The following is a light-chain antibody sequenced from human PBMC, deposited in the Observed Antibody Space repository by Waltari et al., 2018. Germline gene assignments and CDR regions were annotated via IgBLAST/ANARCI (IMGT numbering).Light chain of an antibody. V-gene: IGKV2-30*02. Sequence: DVVMTQSPLSLPVTLGQPASISCRSSQSLVHTDGNTYLNWFHQRPGQPPGRLIYKISRRGSGVPDRFSGSGSSTDFTLKISRVEADDVGVYYCMQGSHWPRTFGQGTKLEI. CDR2: KIS. CDR3: MQGSHWPRT. CDR1: QSLVHTDGNTY. J-gene: IGKJ2*01.